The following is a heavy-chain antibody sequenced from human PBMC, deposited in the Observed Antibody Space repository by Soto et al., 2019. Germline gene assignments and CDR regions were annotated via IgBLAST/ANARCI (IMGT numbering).Heavy chain of an antibody. J-gene: IGHJ5*02. CDR3: ARHVWTAHWFDP. D-gene: IGHD2-8*01. CDR1: GGSISSYY. Sequence: QVQLQESGPGLVKPSETLSLTCTVSGGSISSYYWSWIRQPPGKGLEWIGYIYYSGSTNYNPSLKSRVTISVDTSKNQFSLKLSSVTAADTAVYYCARHVWTAHWFDPWGQGTLVTVSS. CDR2: IYYSGST. V-gene: IGHV4-59*08.